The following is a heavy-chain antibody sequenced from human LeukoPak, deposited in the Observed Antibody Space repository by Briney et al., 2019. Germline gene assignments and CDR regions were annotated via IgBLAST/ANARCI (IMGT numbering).Heavy chain of an antibody. CDR2: ITPILGIA. D-gene: IGHD3-3*01. V-gene: IGHV1-69*04. CDR3: ATGIGTLWSGYYHDY. Sequence: SVKVSCKASGGTFSSYAISWVRQAPGQGLEWMGRITPILGIANYAQKFQGRVTFSADKSTSTAYMEVSSLRSEDTAVYYCATGIGTLWSGYYHDYWGQGTLVTVSS. CDR1: GGTFSSYA. J-gene: IGHJ4*02.